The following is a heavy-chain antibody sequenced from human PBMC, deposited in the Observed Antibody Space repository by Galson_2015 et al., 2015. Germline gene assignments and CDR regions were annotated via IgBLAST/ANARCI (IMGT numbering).Heavy chain of an antibody. Sequence: SVKVSCKASGGTFSSYAISWVRQAPGQGLEWMGGIIPIFGTANYAQKFQGRVTITADESTSTAYMELSSLRSEDTAVYYCARGGTVTTDEYFQHWGQGTLVTVSS. J-gene: IGHJ1*01. V-gene: IGHV1-69*13. CDR1: GGTFSSYA. D-gene: IGHD4-17*01. CDR3: ARGGTVTTDEYFQH. CDR2: IIPIFGTA.